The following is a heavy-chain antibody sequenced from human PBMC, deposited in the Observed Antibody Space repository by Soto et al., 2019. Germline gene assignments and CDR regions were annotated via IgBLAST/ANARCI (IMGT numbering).Heavy chain of an antibody. CDR3: AKENRYTKSYGEFY. Sequence: HPGGSLRLSCAASGFIFSSFAMSWVRQAPGEGLEWVSTISNNGGSTYSADSVKGRFTISRDNSKNTLYLQMNSLRAEDTAVYYCAKENRYTKSYGEFYWGQGTLVTVSS. V-gene: IGHV3-23*01. D-gene: IGHD3-10*01. CDR1: GFIFSSFA. CDR2: ISNNGGST. J-gene: IGHJ4*02.